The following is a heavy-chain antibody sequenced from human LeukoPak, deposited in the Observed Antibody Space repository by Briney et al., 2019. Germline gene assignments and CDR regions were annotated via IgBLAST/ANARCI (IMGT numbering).Heavy chain of an antibody. Sequence: GGSLRLSCAASGFTFSDYYMSWIRQAPGKGLEWVSYISSGSTIYYADSVKGRFTISRDNAKNSLYLQMNSLRAEDTAVYYCARGRGSAAAGTNYWGQGTLVTVSS. D-gene: IGHD6-13*01. CDR2: ISSGSTI. J-gene: IGHJ4*02. CDR3: ARGRGSAAAGTNY. V-gene: IGHV3-11*01. CDR1: GFTFSDYY.